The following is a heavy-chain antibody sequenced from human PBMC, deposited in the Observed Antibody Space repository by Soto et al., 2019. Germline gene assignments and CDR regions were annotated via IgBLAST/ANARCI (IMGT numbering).Heavy chain of an antibody. V-gene: IGHV4-30-4*01. D-gene: IGHD4-17*01. J-gene: IGHJ4*02. Sequence: QVRLQESGPGLVKPSQTLSLTCTVSGGSISSGHYKWSWIRQPPGKGLEWIGYIYNSGYTYNNPSRKSRVTVSLATSTQFSLNLSSLTAADTAVYYCARSDDYVAFEYWGQGTLVTVSS. CDR2: IYNSGYT. CDR1: GGSISSGHYK. CDR3: ARSDDYVAFEY.